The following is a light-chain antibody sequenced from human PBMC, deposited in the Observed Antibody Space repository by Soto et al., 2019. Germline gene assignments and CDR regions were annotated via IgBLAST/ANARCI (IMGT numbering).Light chain of an antibody. Sequence: DIQMTQSLSSLSATVGDRVTITCRASQSISTYLNWYQQKPGKAPNLLIYAASSLQTGVPPRFSGSGSGTDFTLTIISLQPEDFATYYCQQSYSTTTWTFGQGSKVDIK. V-gene: IGKV1-39*01. CDR1: QSISTY. CDR3: QQSYSTTTWT. J-gene: IGKJ1*01. CDR2: AAS.